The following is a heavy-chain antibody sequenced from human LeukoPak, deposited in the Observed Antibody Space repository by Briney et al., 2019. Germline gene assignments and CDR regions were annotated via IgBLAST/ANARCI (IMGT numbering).Heavy chain of an antibody. CDR1: GATVRKYA. J-gene: IGHJ4*02. V-gene: IGHV1-69*05. CDR3: ARDRTGYGNYYFDS. D-gene: IGHD5-18*01. Sequence: SVKVSCKASGATVRKYAIGWVRQAPGHGLEWIGGIISTYGASNSAQKFQGRVTLTTDESANTAYMELRSLRSQYTAVYYCARDRTGYGNYYFDSWGQGTPVTVSS. CDR2: IISTYGAS.